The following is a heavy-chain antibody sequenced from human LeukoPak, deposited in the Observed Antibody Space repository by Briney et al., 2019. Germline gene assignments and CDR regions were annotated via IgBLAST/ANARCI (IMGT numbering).Heavy chain of an antibody. Sequence: LKLSCTAPGSPSGDYAMSWVRQAPGKGRGWVGLIRRRGYGGTIEYAASVRSRVTIARDDSKSIAYLQMNRVKAEDTGVYNCVRDRTSRGYSYGVVYWGQGTLVTVSS. CDR3: VRDRTSRGYSYGVVY. V-gene: IGHV3-49*04. J-gene: IGHJ4*02. CDR2: IRRRGYGGTI. CDR1: GSPSGDYA. D-gene: IGHD5-18*01.